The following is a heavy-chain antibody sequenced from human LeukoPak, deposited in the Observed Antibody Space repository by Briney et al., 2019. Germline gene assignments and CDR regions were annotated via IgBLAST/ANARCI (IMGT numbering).Heavy chain of an antibody. J-gene: IGHJ3*02. CDR3: ARGGSIVGATPHDTFDI. V-gene: IGHV4-59*01. CDR1: GASISSYY. D-gene: IGHD1-26*01. CDR2: MYYGGST. Sequence: SETLSLTCTVSGASISSYYWSWIRQPPGKGLEWIGYMYYGGSTNYNPSLKGRVTTSVDTSKNQFSLELSSVTAADTAVYYCARGGSIVGATPHDTFDIWGQGTMVTVSS.